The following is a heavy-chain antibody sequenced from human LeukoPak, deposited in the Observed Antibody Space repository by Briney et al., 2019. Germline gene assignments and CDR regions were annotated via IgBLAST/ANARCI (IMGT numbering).Heavy chain of an antibody. Sequence: SETLSLTCAVYGGSFSGYYWTWIRQPPGKGLEWIGEINHSGNTNYNPSLKSRVTISVDRSKNQFSLKLSSVTAADTAVYYCAREVLWFGDKKSHWFNPWGQGTLVTVSS. D-gene: IGHD3-10*01. CDR3: AREVLWFGDKKSHWFNP. CDR2: INHSGNT. CDR1: GGSFSGYY. J-gene: IGHJ5*02. V-gene: IGHV4-34*01.